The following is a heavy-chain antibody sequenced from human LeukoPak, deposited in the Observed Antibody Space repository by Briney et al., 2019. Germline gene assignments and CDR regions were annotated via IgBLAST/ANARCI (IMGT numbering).Heavy chain of an antibody. CDR1: GFTFRNYA. V-gene: IGHV3-48*04. J-gene: IGHJ5*02. CDR3: AREWESRGGDRFDP. Sequence: GGSLRLSCAASGFTFRNYAMNWVRQAPGKGLEWVSYISSSSTTIQYSDSVRGRFTISRDNAKNSLYLQTRSLRAEDTAVYYCAREWESRGGDRFDPWGQGALVTVSS. CDR2: ISSSSTTI. D-gene: IGHD1-26*01.